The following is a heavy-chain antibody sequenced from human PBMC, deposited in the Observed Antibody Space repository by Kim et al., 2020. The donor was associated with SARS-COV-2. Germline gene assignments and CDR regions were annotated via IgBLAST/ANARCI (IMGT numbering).Heavy chain of an antibody. D-gene: IGHD6-13*01. CDR1: GGSFSGYY. J-gene: IGHJ6*02. V-gene: IGHV4-34*01. CDR2: INHSGSP. Sequence: SETLSLTCAVYGGSFSGYYWSWIRQPPGKGLEWIGEINHSGSPNYNPSLKSRVTISLDTSEDQFSLKLSSVTAADTAVYYCASDASIAAASLGGMDVWGQGATGTVSS. CDR3: ASDASIAAASLGGMDV.